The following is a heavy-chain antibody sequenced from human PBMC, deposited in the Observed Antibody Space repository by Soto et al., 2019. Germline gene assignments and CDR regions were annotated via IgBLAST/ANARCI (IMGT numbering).Heavy chain of an antibody. CDR1: CDSVSSETHY. V-gene: IGHV4-61*01. D-gene: IGHD1-1*01. CDR3: ARDLYSWNGYCCYGRAV. CDR2: IYYTGST. Sequence: PSETLSLTCSVSCDSVSSETHYWNWIRQPPGKGLEWIGYIYYTGSTNYNPALKSRVLMSVSTSRNQFSLTLTSVTAADTAVYYCARDLYSWNGYCCYGRAVRGKGTTVTNSS. J-gene: IGHJ6*01.